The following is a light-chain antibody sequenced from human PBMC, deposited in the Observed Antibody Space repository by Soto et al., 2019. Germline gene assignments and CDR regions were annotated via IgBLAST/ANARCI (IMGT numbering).Light chain of an antibody. J-gene: IGLJ3*02. V-gene: IGLV1-40*01. Sequence: QSVLTQPPSVSGAPGQTVTISCTGSSSNIGRGYDVHWYQQVPGSAPRLLLSGDSNRPSGVPDRFSGSRSGTSASLAITGLKAEDEADYYCQTFDSTLTISWVFGGGTKVTVL. CDR2: GDS. CDR1: SSNIGRGYD. CDR3: QTFDSTLTISWV.